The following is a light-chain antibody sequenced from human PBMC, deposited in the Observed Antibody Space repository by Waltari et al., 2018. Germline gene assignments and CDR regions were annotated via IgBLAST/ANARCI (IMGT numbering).Light chain of an antibody. CDR3: QQYHSPLIT. J-gene: IGKJ5*01. CDR2: GAS. CDR1: QGISNS. V-gene: IGKV1-NL1*01. Sequence: DIQLTQSPSSLSASVGDRVIISCQASQGISNSLAWYQQKPGEAPRLLLYGASKLQGGVPSRFSGSGSGTGFTLTVSSLQPEDFATYYCQQYHSPLITFGQGKRLEIK.